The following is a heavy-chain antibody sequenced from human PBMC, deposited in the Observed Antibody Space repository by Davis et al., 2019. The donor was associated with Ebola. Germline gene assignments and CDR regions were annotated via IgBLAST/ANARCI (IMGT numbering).Heavy chain of an antibody. Sequence: GGSLRLSCAGSGFTFSSYAMSWVRQAPGKGLEWVSAISGSGGSTYYADSVKGRFTTSRDNSKNTLYLQMNTLRAEDTAVHYCAKGTGATPAYHFDSWGQGTLVTVSS. CDR3: AKGTGATPAYHFDS. CDR2: ISGSGGST. V-gene: IGHV3-23*01. J-gene: IGHJ4*02. CDR1: GFTFSSYA. D-gene: IGHD1-26*01.